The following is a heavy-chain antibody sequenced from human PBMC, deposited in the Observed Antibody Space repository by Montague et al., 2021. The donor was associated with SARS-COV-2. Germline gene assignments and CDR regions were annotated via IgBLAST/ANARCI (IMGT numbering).Heavy chain of an antibody. J-gene: IGHJ6*03. CDR2: INIDMSIP. D-gene: IGHD2-2*01. CDR1: VFTVSSYW. V-gene: IGHV3-74*01. CDR3: ARETIVPAAIGYYYYMDV. Sequence: SLRLSCAAAVFTVSSYWLPLVRQAPVNVLVWVSRINIDMSIPNYAYSVKVLFTISRDNAKNTLYLQINSLRDDDTAVYYCARETIVPAAIGYYYYMDVWGKGNPVTVSS.